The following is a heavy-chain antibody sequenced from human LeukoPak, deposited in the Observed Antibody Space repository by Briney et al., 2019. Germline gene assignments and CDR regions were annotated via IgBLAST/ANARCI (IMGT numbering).Heavy chain of an antibody. CDR2: IYSSGST. J-gene: IGHJ3*02. CDR1: GVSISSGSNY. D-gene: IGHD3-10*01. CDR3: ARSDGYGLVGI. Sequence: SETLSLTCRVSGVSISSGSNYWGWIRQPPGKTLEWIGSIYSSGSTYYNSSLKSRVVILIDTAKNHFSLNLSSVTAADTAVYYCARSDGYGLVGIWGQGTMVTVSS. V-gene: IGHV4-39*07.